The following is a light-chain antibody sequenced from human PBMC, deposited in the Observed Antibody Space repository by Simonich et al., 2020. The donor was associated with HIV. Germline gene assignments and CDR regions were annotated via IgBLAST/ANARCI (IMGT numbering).Light chain of an antibody. CDR3: QQFNSYPQT. Sequence: AIQLTQSPSSLSASVGDRVTITCLASQGISSALAWYQQKPGKAPKLLIYDASSLESGVPSRFSGSGSGTDFTLTISSLQPEDFATYYCQQFNSYPQTFGQGTRLEIK. CDR2: DAS. CDR1: QGISSA. V-gene: IGKV1-13*02. J-gene: IGKJ5*01.